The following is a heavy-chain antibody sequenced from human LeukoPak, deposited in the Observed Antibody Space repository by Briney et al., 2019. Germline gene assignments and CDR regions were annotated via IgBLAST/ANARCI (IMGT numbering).Heavy chain of an antibody. CDR3: AKGGSNSWDYFDY. V-gene: IGHV3-30*02. J-gene: IGHJ4*02. D-gene: IGHD6-13*01. Sequence: PGGSLRLSCAASGFTFSSYGMHWVRQAPGKGLEWVAFIRFDGNNQYYADSVKGRVSISRDNSKNTLYLQMNSLRAEDTAIYYCAKGGSNSWDYFDYWGQGTLVTVSS. CDR2: IRFDGNNQ. CDR1: GFTFSSYG.